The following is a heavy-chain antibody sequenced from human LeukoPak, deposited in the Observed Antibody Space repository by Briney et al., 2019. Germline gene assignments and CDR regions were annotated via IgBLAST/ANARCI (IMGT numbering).Heavy chain of an antibody. V-gene: IGHV3-73*01. D-gene: IGHD5-24*01. CDR2: IRSKANSYAT. J-gene: IGHJ4*02. Sequence: GGSLRLSCAASGFSFSDFPMHWVRQASGKGLEWVGRIRSKANSYATAYAASVKGRFTISRDDSKNTAFLQMNSLKTEDTAVYYCAKDGARWLQAYFDYWGQGTLVTVSS. CDR1: GFSFSDFP. CDR3: AKDGARWLQAYFDY.